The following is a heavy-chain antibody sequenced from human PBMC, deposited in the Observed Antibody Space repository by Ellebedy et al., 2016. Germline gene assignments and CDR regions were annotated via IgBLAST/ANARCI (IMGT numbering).Heavy chain of an antibody. V-gene: IGHV1-2*02. J-gene: IGHJ6*03. CDR2: INPNSGGT. Sequence: ASVKVSCXASGYTFTGYYMHWVRQAPGQGLEWMGWINPNSGGTNYAQKFQGRVTMTRDTSISTAYMELSRLRSDDTAVYYCARGYGGQSYYYYMDVWGKGTTVTVSS. CDR3: ARGYGGQSYYYYMDV. D-gene: IGHD4-23*01. CDR1: GYTFTGYY.